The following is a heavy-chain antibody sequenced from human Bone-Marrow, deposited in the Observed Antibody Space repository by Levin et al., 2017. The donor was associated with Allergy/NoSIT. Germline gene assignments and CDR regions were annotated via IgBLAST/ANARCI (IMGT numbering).Heavy chain of an antibody. V-gene: IGHV4-30-4*01. CDR2: IYYSGST. D-gene: IGHD6-13*01. J-gene: IGHJ5*02. CDR3: ARDKSSSNWFDP. CDR1: GGSISSGDYY. Sequence: SQTLSLTCTVSGGSISSGDYYWSWIRQPPGKGLEWIGYIYYSGSTYYNPSLKSRVTISVDTSKNQFSLKLSSVTAADTAVYYCARDKSSSNWFDPWGQGTLVTVSS.